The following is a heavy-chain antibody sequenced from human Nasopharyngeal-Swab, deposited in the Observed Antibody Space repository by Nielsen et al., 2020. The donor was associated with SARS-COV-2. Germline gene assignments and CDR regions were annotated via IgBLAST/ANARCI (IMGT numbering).Heavy chain of an antibody. Sequence: TLSPTCTVSGGSISSGGYYWSWIRQHPGKGLEWIGYIYYSGSTYYNPSLKSRVTISVDTSKNQFSLKLSSVTAADTAVYYCARSDSSGWYYFDYWGQGTLVTVSS. CDR1: GGSISSGGYY. CDR3: ARSDSSGWYYFDY. V-gene: IGHV4-31*03. CDR2: IYYSGST. J-gene: IGHJ4*02. D-gene: IGHD6-19*01.